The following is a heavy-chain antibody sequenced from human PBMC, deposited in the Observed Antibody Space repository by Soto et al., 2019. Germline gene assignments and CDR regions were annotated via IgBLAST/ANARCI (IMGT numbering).Heavy chain of an antibody. CDR3: ARVDSGWHDY. Sequence: ETLSLTCTVSGGSMSSYYWSWIRQPPGKGLEWIGYIFYTGNTDYNTSLKSRVTISVDTSKNEFSLKLTSVTTADTAVYYCARVDSGWHDYWGQGTLVTVSS. J-gene: IGHJ4*02. V-gene: IGHV4-59*01. CDR2: IFYTGNT. D-gene: IGHD6-19*01. CDR1: GGSMSSYY.